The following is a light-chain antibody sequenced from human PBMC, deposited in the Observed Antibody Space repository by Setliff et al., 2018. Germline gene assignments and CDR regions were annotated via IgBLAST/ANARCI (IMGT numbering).Light chain of an antibody. J-gene: IGLJ1*01. CDR1: SSDVGGYNY. Sequence: QSALTQPRSVSGSPGQSVTISCTGTSSDVGGYNYVSWYQQYPGKAPKLMIYDVSKRPSGVPDRFSGSKSGNTASLTISGLQVEDEADYYCCSYAGSSTYVFGTGTKVTVL. CDR2: DVS. V-gene: IGLV2-11*01. CDR3: CSYAGSSTYV.